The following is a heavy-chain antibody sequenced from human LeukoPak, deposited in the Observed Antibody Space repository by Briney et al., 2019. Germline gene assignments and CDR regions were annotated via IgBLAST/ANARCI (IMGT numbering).Heavy chain of an antibody. V-gene: IGHV3-48*04. CDR2: ITSGSSTI. Sequence: GGSLRLSCAASGFTFSSFSMNWVRQAPGKGLEWVSYITSGSSTISYADSVKGRFTISRDNAKNSLYLQMNSLRAEDTAVYYCARGGDSGYVPFGYWGQGTLVTVSS. D-gene: IGHD5-12*01. J-gene: IGHJ4*02. CDR1: GFTFSSFS. CDR3: ARGGDSGYVPFGY.